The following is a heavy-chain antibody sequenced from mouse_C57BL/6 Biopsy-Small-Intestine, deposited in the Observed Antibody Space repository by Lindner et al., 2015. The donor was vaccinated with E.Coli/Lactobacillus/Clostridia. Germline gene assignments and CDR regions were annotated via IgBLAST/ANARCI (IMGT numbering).Heavy chain of an antibody. CDR1: GYSFTDYN. J-gene: IGHJ3*01. CDR3: AGSGDSSFAY. D-gene: IGHD3-3*01. Sequence: VQLQESGPELVKPGASVKISCKASGYSFTDYNMNWVKQSNGKSLEWIGIINTHYGTTDYNQKFKGKATLTVDQSSSAAYMQLNSLTSEDSSVYYCAGSGDSSFAYWGQGTLVTVSA. V-gene: IGHV1-39*01. CDR2: INTHYGTT.